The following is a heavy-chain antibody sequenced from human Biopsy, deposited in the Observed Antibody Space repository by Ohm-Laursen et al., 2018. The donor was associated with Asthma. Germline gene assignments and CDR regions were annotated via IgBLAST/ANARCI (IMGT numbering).Heavy chain of an antibody. V-gene: IGHV4-30-4*01. Sequence: SQTLSLTCRVSGGYTGSSDHHWAWIRQAPRKGLEWIGFVFWSGSTHYSRSLERRVPISIDTATNEFSMKLWSVTPADTAVYFCARVVSYGDIYFGIDVWGPGNTVVVS. CDR2: VFWSGST. CDR1: GGYTGSSDHH. J-gene: IGHJ6*02. D-gene: IGHD4-17*01. CDR3: ARVVSYGDIYFGIDV.